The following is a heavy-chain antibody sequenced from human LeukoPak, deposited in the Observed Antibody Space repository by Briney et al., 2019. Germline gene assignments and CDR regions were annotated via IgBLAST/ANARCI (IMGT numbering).Heavy chain of an antibody. Sequence: GGSLRLSCAAAGFTFSRDWMNWVRQAPGKGLEGVANIKQDGSEKYYVDSVKGRFTISRANAKNSLYLQMTSLRAEDTAVYYCARLLVYNSGGEAFDHWGQGTLVTVSS. J-gene: IGHJ4*02. CDR2: IKQDGSEK. D-gene: IGHD1-20*01. V-gene: IGHV3-7*01. CDR3: ARLLVYNSGGEAFDH. CDR1: GFTFSRDW.